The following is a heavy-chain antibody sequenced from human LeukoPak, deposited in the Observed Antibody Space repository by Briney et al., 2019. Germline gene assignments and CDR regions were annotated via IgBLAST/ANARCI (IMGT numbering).Heavy chain of an antibody. V-gene: IGHV4-59*01. CDR3: AREAGPGFDAFDI. Sequence: SETLSLTCTVSSGSISSYYWSWIRQPPGKGLEWIGYIYYSGSTNYNPSLKSRVTISVDTSKNQFSLKLSSVTAADTAVYYCAREAGPGFDAFDIWGQGTMVTVSS. CDR1: SGSISSYY. J-gene: IGHJ3*02. CDR2: IYYSGST.